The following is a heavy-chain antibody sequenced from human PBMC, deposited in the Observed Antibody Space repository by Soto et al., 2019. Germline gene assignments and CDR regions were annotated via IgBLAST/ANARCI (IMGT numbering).Heavy chain of an antibody. CDR1: GGTFSSYA. CDR3: AREIGSGWPYDHYYYGMDV. V-gene: IGHV1-69*13. Sequence: SVKVSCKXSGGTFSSYAISWVRQAPGQGLEWMGGIIPIFGTANYAQKFQGRVTITADESTSTAYMELSSLRSEDTAVYYCAREIGSGWPYDHYYYGMDVWGQGTTVTVSS. CDR2: IIPIFGTA. D-gene: IGHD6-19*01. J-gene: IGHJ6*02.